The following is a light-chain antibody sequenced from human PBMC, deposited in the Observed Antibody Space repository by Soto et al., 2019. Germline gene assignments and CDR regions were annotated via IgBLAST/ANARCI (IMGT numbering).Light chain of an antibody. J-gene: IGLJ1*01. CDR1: SSNIGSNT. CDR3: AAWDDSLNGLV. Sequence: QAVVTQPPSASGTPGQRVTISCSGSSSNIGSNTVNWYQQLPGTAPKLLIYNNNQRPSGVPDRFSGSKSGTSASLAISGLPSEDEADYYFAAWDDSLNGLVFGTGTKLTV. CDR2: NNN. V-gene: IGLV1-44*01.